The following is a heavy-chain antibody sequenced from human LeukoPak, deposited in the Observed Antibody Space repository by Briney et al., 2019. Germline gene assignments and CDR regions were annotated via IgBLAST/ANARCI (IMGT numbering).Heavy chain of an antibody. Sequence: SETLSLTCTVSGGSISSYYWSWIRQPPGKGLEWIGYIYYTGSTNYNPSLKSRVTMSVDTSKNQFSLKLTSVTAADTAVYYCARVEATATAYFDYWGQGTLVTVSS. D-gene: IGHD5-18*01. J-gene: IGHJ4*02. V-gene: IGHV4-59*01. CDR3: ARVEATATAYFDY. CDR1: GGSISSYY. CDR2: IYYTGST.